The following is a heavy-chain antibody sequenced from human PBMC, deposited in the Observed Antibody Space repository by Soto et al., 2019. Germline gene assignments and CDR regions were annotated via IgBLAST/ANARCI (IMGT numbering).Heavy chain of an antibody. D-gene: IGHD3-22*01. CDR3: ARRGSGYYYEIAFDI. J-gene: IGHJ3*02. CDR2: IYPGDSDT. V-gene: IGHV5-51*01. CDR1: GYSFTSYW. Sequence: PRESLKISCQASGYSFTSYWIGWVRQMPWKGLEWMGIIYPGDSDTRYSPSFQGQVTISADKSISTAYLQWSSLKASDTAMYYCARRGSGYYYEIAFDIWGQGTMVTVSS.